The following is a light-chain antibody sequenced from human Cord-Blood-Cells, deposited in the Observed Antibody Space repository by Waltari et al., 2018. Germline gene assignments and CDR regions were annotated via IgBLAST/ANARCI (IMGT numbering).Light chain of an antibody. CDR3: CSYAGSSTYV. CDR1: SSVVGSYNL. Sequence: QSALTPPASVSGSPGQSIPISCTGTSSVVGSYNLVSWYQQHPGKAPKLMIYAVSKRPSGVSNRVSGSRSGNTASRTSAGLQAEYEADYYCCSYAGSSTYVFGTGTKVTGL. V-gene: IGLV2-23*02. J-gene: IGLJ1*01. CDR2: AVS.